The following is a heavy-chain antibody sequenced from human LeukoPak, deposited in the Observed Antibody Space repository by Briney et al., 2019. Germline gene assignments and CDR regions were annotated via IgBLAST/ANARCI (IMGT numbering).Heavy chain of an antibody. CDR3: ARDRIMVVGPYNWFDP. J-gene: IGHJ5*02. D-gene: IGHD2-15*01. CDR2: ISSSGSTI. Sequence: GGSLRLSCAASGFTFSSYEMNWLRQAPGKGLEWISYISSSGSTIFYADSVKGRFTISRDNAENSLYLHMSSLRAEDTALYYCARDRIMVVGPYNWFDPWGQGTLVTVSS. V-gene: IGHV3-48*03. CDR1: GFTFSSYE.